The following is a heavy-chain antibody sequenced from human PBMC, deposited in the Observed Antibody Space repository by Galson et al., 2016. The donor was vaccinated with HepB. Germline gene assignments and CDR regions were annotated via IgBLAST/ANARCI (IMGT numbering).Heavy chain of an antibody. V-gene: IGHV1-18*04. Sequence: SVKVSCKVSGYTFANYGINWVRQAPGQGLEWMGWINADNGDTKYARKVQGRVTLTTDTSTNKVYMELRSLRSDDTAVYYCARDLLRYLEWSFPLSFDPWGQGTLVTVSS. CDR2: INADNGDT. J-gene: IGHJ5*02. CDR1: GYTFANYG. D-gene: IGHD3-3*01. CDR3: ARDLLRYLEWSFPLSFDP.